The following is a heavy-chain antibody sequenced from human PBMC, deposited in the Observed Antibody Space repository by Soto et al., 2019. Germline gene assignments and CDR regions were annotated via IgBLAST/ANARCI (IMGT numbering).Heavy chain of an antibody. CDR1: GFTFSSYG. Sequence: QAGGSLRLSCAASGFTFSSYGMHWVRQAPGKGLEWVAVIWYDGSNKYYADSVKGRFTISRDNSKNTLYLQMNSLRAEDTAVYYCVRPSDIAVRYYFDYWGQGTLVTVSS. D-gene: IGHD6-19*01. J-gene: IGHJ4*02. V-gene: IGHV3-33*01. CDR3: VRPSDIAVRYYFDY. CDR2: IWYDGSNK.